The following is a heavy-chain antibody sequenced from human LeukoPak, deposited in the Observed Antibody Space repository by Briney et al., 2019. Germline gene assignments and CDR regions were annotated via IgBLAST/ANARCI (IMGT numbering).Heavy chain of an antibody. CDR1: GDSISSYH. CDR2: IYHSRST. D-gene: IGHD5-18*01. Sequence: PSETLSLTCTVSGDSISSYHWSWVRQAPAKGQERVGDIYHSRSTSYNPSLKSRVTISVATSKNQFSLRLSSVTAADTAVYYCARQRGYSYGASLDYWGQGTLVTVSS. J-gene: IGHJ4*02. V-gene: IGHV4-59*08. CDR3: ARQRGYSYGASLDY.